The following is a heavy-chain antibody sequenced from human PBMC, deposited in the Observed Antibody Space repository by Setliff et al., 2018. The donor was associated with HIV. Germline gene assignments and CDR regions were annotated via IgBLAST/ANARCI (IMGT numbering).Heavy chain of an antibody. Sequence: ASVKVSCKAFGYTFTSYGINWVRQAPGQGLEWMGWISTHSVYSVNKNYAQKFQGRVTLTTDTSTSTAYMELRSLRSDDTAVYYCARVPILRYASPVDMWGQGTLVTVSS. CDR3: ARVPILRYASPVDM. D-gene: IGHD3-9*01. J-gene: IGHJ4*02. V-gene: IGHV1-18*01. CDR2: ISTHSVYSVNK. CDR1: GYTFTSYG.